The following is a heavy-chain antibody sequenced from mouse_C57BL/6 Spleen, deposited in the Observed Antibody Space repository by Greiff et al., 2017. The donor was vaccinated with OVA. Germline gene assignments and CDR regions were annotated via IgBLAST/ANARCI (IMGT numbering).Heavy chain of an antibody. V-gene: IGHV1-76*01. CDR3: ARSDYVWYFDV. D-gene: IGHD2-4*01. CDR2: IYPGSGNT. CDR1: GYTFTDYY. J-gene: IGHJ1*03. Sequence: QVQLKQSGAELVRPGASVKLSCKASGYTFTDYYINWVKQRPGQGLEWIARIYPGSGNTYYNEKFKGKATLTAEKSSSTAYMQLSSLTSEDSAVYFCARSDYVWYFDVWGTGTTVTVSS.